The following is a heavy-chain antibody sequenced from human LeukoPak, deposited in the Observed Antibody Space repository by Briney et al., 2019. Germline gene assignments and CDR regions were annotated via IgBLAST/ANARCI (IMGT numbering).Heavy chain of an antibody. V-gene: IGHV4-34*01. CDR3: ARGGDYGDYRYGVDY. J-gene: IGHJ4*02. D-gene: IGHD4-17*01. CDR2: INHSGST. CDR1: GGSLSGYY. Sequence: SETLSLTCAVYGGSLSGYYWSWLRQPPGKGLEWIGEINHSGSTNYNPSLKSRVTISVDTSKNQFSLKLSSVTAADTAVYYCARGGDYGDYRYGVDYWGQGTLVTVSS.